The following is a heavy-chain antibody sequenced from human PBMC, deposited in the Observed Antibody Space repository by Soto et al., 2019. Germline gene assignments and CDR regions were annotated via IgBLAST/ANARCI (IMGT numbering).Heavy chain of an antibody. CDR2: IIPIFGTA. V-gene: IGHV1-69*05. CDR1: GGTFSSYA. J-gene: IGHJ6*02. CDR3: ARPAVAGTYYYGMDV. Sequence: GASVKVSCKASGGTFSSYAISWVRQAPGQGLEWMGGIIPIFGTANYAQKFQGRVTMTTDTSTSTAYMELRSLRSDDTAVYCCARPAVAGTYYYGMDVWGQGTTVTVSS. D-gene: IGHD6-19*01.